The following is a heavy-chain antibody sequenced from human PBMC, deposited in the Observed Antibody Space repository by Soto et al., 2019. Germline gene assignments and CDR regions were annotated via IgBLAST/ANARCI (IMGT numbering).Heavy chain of an antibody. CDR1: GFTFNNYA. CDR3: ARGYLAGYCSGGSCPEIYYLYYYGLDV. CDR2: IWYDGSKE. D-gene: IGHD2-15*01. J-gene: IGHJ6*02. V-gene: IGHV3-33*01. Sequence: QVQLVESGGGVVRPGRSLRLSCAASGFTFNNYAMHWVRQAPGKGLEWVAVIWYDGSKEYYADSVKGRFTISRHNSKNTLYLQMNSLRAEDTAVYYCARGYLAGYCSGGSCPEIYYLYYYGLDVWGQGTTVTVSS.